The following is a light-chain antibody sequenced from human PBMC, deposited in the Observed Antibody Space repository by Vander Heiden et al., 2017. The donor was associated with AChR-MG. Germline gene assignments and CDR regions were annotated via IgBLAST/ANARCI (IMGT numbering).Light chain of an antibody. V-gene: IGLV2-18*02. J-gene: IGLJ3*02. CDR1: SGYVGSYNR. CDR3: SSYTTTSVV. Sequence: QSALTQPPSVSGSPGQSVTISCTETSGYVGSYNRVSWYQQSPGTAPKLMIYEVTDRPSGVPDRFSGSKSGNTASLTISGLQAEDEADYYCSSYTTTSVVFGGGTKLTVL. CDR2: EVT.